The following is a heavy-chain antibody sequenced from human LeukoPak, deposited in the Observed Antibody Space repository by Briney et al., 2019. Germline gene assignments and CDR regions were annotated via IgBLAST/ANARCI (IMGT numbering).Heavy chain of an antibody. D-gene: IGHD2-15*01. CDR3: AREYMIKYCSGGSCYSGYPAGPTDY. CDR1: GYTFTSYY. Sequence: ASVKVSCKASGYTFTSYYMHWVRQAPGQGLEWMGIINPSGGSTSYAQKFQGRVTMTRDTSTSTVYMELSSLRSEDTAVYYCAREYMIKYCSGGSCYSGYPAGPTDYWGQGTLVTVSS. J-gene: IGHJ4*02. V-gene: IGHV1-46*01. CDR2: INPSGGST.